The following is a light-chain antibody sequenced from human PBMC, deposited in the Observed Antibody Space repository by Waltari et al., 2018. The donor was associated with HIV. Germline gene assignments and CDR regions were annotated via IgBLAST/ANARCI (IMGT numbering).Light chain of an antibody. CDR1: QIVRSS. CDR2: STS. Sequence: EIVMTHSPATLSVSPGERATLSCRASQIVRSSVAWYQQRPGQAPRLHIYSTSIRATGIPARLSGSGSETEFTLTISNLQDEDFAVYYCQQHSNWPVSITFGQGTRLQIK. V-gene: IGKV3-15*01. CDR3: QQHSNWPVSIT. J-gene: IGKJ5*01.